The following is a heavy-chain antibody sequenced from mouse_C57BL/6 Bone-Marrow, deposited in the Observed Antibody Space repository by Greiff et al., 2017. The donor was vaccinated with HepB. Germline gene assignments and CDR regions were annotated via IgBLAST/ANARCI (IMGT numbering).Heavy chain of an antibody. CDR3: ARGGYYGSSSWFAY. Sequence: VKLQQSGPELVKPGASVKISCKASGYAFSSSWMNWVKQRPGKGLEWIGRIYPGDGDTNYNGKFKGKATLTADKSSSTAYMQLSSLTSEDSAVYFCARGGYYGSSSWFAYWGQGTLVTVSA. J-gene: IGHJ3*01. CDR1: GYAFSSSW. CDR2: IYPGDGDT. D-gene: IGHD1-1*01. V-gene: IGHV1-82*01.